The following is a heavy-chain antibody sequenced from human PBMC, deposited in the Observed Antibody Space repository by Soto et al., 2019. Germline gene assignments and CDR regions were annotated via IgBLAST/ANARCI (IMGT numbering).Heavy chain of an antibody. CDR2: IKSKTDGGTT. Sequence: GGSLRLSCAASGFTFNNAWMNWVRQAPGKGLEWVGRIKSKTDGGTTDYAAPVKGRFTISRDDSKNTLYLQMNSLKTEDTAVYYCTAELTIYASQDCWGQGTLVTVSS. V-gene: IGHV3-15*07. D-gene: IGHD3-16*01. CDR1: GFTFNNAW. J-gene: IGHJ4*02. CDR3: TAELTIYASQDC.